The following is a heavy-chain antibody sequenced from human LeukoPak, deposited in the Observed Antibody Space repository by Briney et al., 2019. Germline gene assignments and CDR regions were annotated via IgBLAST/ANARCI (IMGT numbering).Heavy chain of an antibody. V-gene: IGHV3-21*01. Sequence: PGGSLRLSCAASGFTFSSYSMNWVRQAPGKGLEWVSSISSSSSYIYYADSVKGRFTISRDNAKNSLYLQMNSLRAEDTAVYYCARVTAYYYDSSGYFYQWGQGTLVTVSS. CDR1: GFTFSSYS. CDR3: ARVTAYYYDSSGYFYQ. J-gene: IGHJ4*02. CDR2: ISSSSSYI. D-gene: IGHD3-22*01.